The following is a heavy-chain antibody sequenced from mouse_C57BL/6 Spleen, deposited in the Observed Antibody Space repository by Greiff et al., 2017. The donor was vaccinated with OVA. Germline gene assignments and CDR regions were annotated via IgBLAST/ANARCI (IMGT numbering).Heavy chain of an antibody. J-gene: IGHJ4*01. D-gene: IGHD1-1*01. CDR2: ISSGSSTI. V-gene: IGHV5-17*01. CDR3: ARGVLRYAMDY. CDR1: GFTFSVYG. Sequence: DVQLVESGGGLVKPGGSLKLSCAASGFTFSVYGMHWVRQAPEKGLEWVAYISSGSSTIYYADTVKGRFTISRDNAKNTLCLQMTRLEADDTAMYYSARGVLRYAMDYWGQGTSVTVSS.